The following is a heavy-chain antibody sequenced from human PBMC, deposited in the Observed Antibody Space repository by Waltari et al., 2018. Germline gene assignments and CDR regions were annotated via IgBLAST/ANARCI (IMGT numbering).Heavy chain of an antibody. CDR2: VRGDGKS. CDR1: GDSMSSTAC. D-gene: IGHD1-26*01. CDR3: ARDRGRGLYLDT. V-gene: IGHV4-4*02. J-gene: IGHJ4*02. Sequence: QLQLQESGPGLVKPSWTLSLTCDVSGDSMSSTACWSWVRQSRQRGLEWVGQVRGDGKSNYNPSFASRITSSLDTSKNQFSLNLNFATAADTAMYYCARDRGRGLYLDTWGPGTPVTVSP.